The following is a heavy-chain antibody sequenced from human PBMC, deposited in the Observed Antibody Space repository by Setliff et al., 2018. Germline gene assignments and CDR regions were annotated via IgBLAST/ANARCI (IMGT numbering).Heavy chain of an antibody. J-gene: IGHJ5*02. V-gene: IGHV3-7*03. Sequence: PSETLRLSCVASGFTISNYWMAWVRQAPGKGLEWVADIRQDGTNKYYMDSVEGRFTISGDNSKNSVYLQMNSLRAEDTALYHCAREVWTIYDKSWSGYTDLWGQGTQVTVSS. CDR3: AREVWTIYDKSWSGYTDL. D-gene: IGHD3-3*01. CDR1: GFTISNYW. CDR2: IRQDGTNK.